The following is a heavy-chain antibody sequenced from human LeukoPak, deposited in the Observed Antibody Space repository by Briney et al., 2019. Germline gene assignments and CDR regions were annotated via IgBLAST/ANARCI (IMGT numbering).Heavy chain of an antibody. CDR1: GGSISNYY. CDR3: TRTSASTAIDY. Sequence: SETLSLTCTVSGGSISNYYWSWIRQPPGKRLEWIGYIYYSGSPNYSPSLKSRVTMSLDTSRNQFSLKLSSVTAAVTAVYYCTRTSASTAIDYWGPGTLVTVSS. CDR2: IYYSGSP. J-gene: IGHJ4*02. V-gene: IGHV4-59*01. D-gene: IGHD4-17*01.